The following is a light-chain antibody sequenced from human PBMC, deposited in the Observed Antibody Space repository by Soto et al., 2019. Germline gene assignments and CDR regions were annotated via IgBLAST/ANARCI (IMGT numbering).Light chain of an antibody. V-gene: IGKV3-11*01. CDR3: QQRGSWPPT. CDR1: QNIRTK. CDR2: DSF. Sequence: EIVMTQSPATLSVSPGEGATLSCRASQNIRTKLAWYQQKPGQAPRLLIYDSFNRAIGIPVRFSGSGSGTDFTLTISSLDSEDFAVYYCQQRGSWPPTVGQGTKVDSK. J-gene: IGKJ1*01.